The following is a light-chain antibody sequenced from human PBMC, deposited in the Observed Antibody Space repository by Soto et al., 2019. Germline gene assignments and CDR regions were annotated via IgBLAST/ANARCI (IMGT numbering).Light chain of an antibody. CDR3: QQYGDSPPWT. Sequence: EIVLTQSPGTLSLSPGERATLSCRASQSVSSSYLAWYQQKPGQAPRLLIYGASSRATGIPGRFSRSGSGTDFTLTISRLEPEDFAVYYCQQYGDSPPWTFGQGTKVEIK. V-gene: IGKV3-20*01. CDR2: GAS. J-gene: IGKJ1*01. CDR1: QSVSSSY.